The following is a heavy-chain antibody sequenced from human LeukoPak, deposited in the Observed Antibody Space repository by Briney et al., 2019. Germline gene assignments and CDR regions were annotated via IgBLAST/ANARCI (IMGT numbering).Heavy chain of an antibody. Sequence: SQTLSLTCAISGDSVSSNSAAWNWIRQSPSRGPEWLGRTYYRSKWYNDYAVSVKSRITINPDTSKNQFSLNLISVTAADTAVYYCARDDGRGVVTPYWGQGTLVTVSS. V-gene: IGHV6-1*01. CDR1: GDSVSSNSAA. J-gene: IGHJ4*02. CDR2: TYYRSKWYN. D-gene: IGHD2-21*02. CDR3: ARDDGRGVVTPY.